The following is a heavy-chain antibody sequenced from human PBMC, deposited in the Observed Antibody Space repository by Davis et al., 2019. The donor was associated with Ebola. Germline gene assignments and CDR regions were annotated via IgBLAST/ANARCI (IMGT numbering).Heavy chain of an antibody. CDR1: GYTFTSYG. D-gene: IGHD6-13*01. CDR2: IIPIFGTA. J-gene: IGHJ4*02. V-gene: IGHV1-69*13. Sequence: AASVKVSCKASGYTFTSYGISWVRQAPGQGLEWMGGIIPIFGTANYAQKFQGRVTITADESTSTAYMELSSLRSDDTAVYYCARVLAAAGTDWGQGTLVTVSS. CDR3: ARVLAAAGTD.